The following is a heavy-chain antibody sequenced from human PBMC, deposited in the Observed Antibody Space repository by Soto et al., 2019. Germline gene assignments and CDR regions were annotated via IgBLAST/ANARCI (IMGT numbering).Heavy chain of an antibody. Sequence: SETLSLTCAVYGGSFSGYYWSWIRQPPGKGLEWIGEINHSGSTNYNPSLKSRVTISVDTSKNQFSLKLSSVTAADTAVYYCAREGTYCGGDCYYSVYWGQGTLVTVSS. V-gene: IGHV4-34*01. D-gene: IGHD2-21*02. CDR3: AREGTYCGGDCYYSVY. CDR1: GGSFSGYY. J-gene: IGHJ4*02. CDR2: INHSGST.